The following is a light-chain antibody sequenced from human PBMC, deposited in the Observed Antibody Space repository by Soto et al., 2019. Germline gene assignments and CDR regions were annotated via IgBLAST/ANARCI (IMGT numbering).Light chain of an antibody. V-gene: IGKV4-1*01. CDR1: QSVLYTSNNNNY. J-gene: IGKJ4*01. CDR2: WAS. CDR3: QQYYITPLT. Sequence: DIVMTQSPDSLTVSLGERATINCKSSQSVLYTSNNNNYLAWYQQKPGQPPKLLIYWASTRESGVPDRFSGRGSGTDFTLTISSLQAEDVAIYYCQQYYITPLTFGGGTKVEIK.